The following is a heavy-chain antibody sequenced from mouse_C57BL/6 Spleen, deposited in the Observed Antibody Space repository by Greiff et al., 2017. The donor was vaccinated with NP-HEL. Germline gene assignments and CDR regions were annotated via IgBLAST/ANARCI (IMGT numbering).Heavy chain of an antibody. Sequence: DVKLQESGPGLVKPSQSLSLTCSVTGYSITSGYYWNWIRQFPGNKLEWMGYISYDGSNNYNPSLKNRISITRDTSKNQFFLKLNSVTTEDTATYYCARDEYDPRAWFAYWGQGTLVTVSA. CDR1: GYSITSGYY. J-gene: IGHJ3*01. D-gene: IGHD2-4*01. CDR2: ISYDGSN. CDR3: ARDEYDPRAWFAY. V-gene: IGHV3-6*01.